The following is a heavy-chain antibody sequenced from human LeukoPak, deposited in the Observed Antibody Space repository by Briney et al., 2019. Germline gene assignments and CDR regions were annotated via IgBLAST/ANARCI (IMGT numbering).Heavy chain of an antibody. V-gene: IGHV4-38-2*01. CDR3: ARHRGFDYGDYELDY. D-gene: IGHD4-17*01. Sequence: SETLSLTCAVSGYSISSGYYWGWIRRPPGKGLEWIGSIYHSGSTYYNPSLKSRVTISVDTSKNQFSLKLGSVTAADTAVYYCARHRGFDYGDYELDYWGQGTLVTVSS. CDR1: GYSISSGYY. J-gene: IGHJ4*02. CDR2: IYHSGST.